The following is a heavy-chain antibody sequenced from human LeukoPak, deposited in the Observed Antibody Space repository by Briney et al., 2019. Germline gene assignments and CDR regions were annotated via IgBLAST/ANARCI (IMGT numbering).Heavy chain of an antibody. J-gene: IGHJ5*02. V-gene: IGHV4-30-2*01. CDR2: IYHSGST. Sequence: SETLSLTCAVSGGSISSGGYSWSWIRQPPGKGLEWIGYIYHSGSTYYNPSLKSRVTISVDTSKNQFSLQLNSVTPEDTAVYYCARGAYSSSWNWFDPWGQGTLVTVSS. CDR1: GGSISSGGYS. D-gene: IGHD6-13*01. CDR3: ARGAYSSSWNWFDP.